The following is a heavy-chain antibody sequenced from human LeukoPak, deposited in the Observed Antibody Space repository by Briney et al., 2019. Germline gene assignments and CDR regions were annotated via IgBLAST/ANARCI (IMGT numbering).Heavy chain of an antibody. Sequence: GGSLRLSCAASGFTFSSYAMHWVRQAPGKGLEWVAVISYDGSNKYYADSVKGRFTISRDNSKNTLYLQMNSLRAEDTAVYYCARDQSGWGHLHYYYYVDVWGKGTTVTVSS. V-gene: IGHV3-30-3*01. CDR1: GFTFSSYA. J-gene: IGHJ6*03. D-gene: IGHD6-19*01. CDR3: ARDQSGWGHLHYYYYVDV. CDR2: ISYDGSNK.